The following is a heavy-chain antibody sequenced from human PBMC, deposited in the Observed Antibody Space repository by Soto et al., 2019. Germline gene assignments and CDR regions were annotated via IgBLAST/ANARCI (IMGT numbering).Heavy chain of an antibody. D-gene: IGHD5-18*01. CDR2: INSDGSST. J-gene: IGHJ3*02. CDR3: ALDRTDGYNQDAFDI. Sequence: GGYLRLSCAASGFTFSSYWMHWVRQAPGKGLVWVSRINSDGSSTSYADSVKGRFTISRDNAKNTLYLQMNSLRAEDTAVYYCALDRTDGYNQDAFDIWGQGTMVT. CDR1: GFTFSSYW. V-gene: IGHV3-74*01.